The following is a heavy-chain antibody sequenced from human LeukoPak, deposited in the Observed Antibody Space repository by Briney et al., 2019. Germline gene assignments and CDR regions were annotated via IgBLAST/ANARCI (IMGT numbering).Heavy chain of an antibody. Sequence: GGSLRLSCAASGFTFSSYSMNWVRHAPGKGLEWVSYISSSSSTIYYADSVKGRFTIYRDNAKNSLYLQMNSLRAEDTAVYYCASSSGWYVGSAFDIWGQGTMVTVSS. V-gene: IGHV3-48*01. CDR1: GFTFSSYS. CDR3: ASSSGWYVGSAFDI. J-gene: IGHJ3*02. CDR2: ISSSSSTI. D-gene: IGHD6-19*01.